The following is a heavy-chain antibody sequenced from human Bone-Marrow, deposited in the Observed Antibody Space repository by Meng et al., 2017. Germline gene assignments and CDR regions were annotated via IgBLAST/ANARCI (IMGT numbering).Heavy chain of an antibody. CDR1: GGSVSSGSYY. CDR2: IYYSGST. J-gene: IGHJ4*02. Sequence: SETLSLTCTVSGGSVSSGSYYWSWIRQPPGKGLEWIGYIYYSGSTNYNPSLKSRVTISVDTSKNQFSLKLSSVTAADTAVYYCARGRPYNYYDSSGYFNPPFDYWGQGTLVTVSS. CDR3: ARGRPYNYYDSSGYFNPPFDY. D-gene: IGHD3-22*01. V-gene: IGHV4-61*01.